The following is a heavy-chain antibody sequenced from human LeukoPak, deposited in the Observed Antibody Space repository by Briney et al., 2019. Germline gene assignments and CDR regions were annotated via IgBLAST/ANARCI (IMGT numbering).Heavy chain of an antibody. J-gene: IGHJ4*02. D-gene: IGHD2-2*01. Sequence: ASVKVSCKASGYTFTTYGIPWVRQAPGQGLEWMGWISAYNGHTNYAQKLQGRVTMTTDTSTSTAYMELRNLRSDDTAVYICPRSPPIVLVPAARLMICCGDCYQYFFSYWGQGTLVTVSS. CDR3: PRSPPIVLVPAARLMICCGDCYQYFFSY. V-gene: IGHV1-18*01. CDR2: ISAYNGHT. CDR1: GYTFTTYG.